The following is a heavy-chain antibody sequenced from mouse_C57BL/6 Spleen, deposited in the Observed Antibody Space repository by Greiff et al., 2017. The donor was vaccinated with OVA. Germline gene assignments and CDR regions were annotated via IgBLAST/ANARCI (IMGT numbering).Heavy chain of an antibody. CDR1: GYSFTDYN. V-gene: IGHV1-39*01. Sequence: VQLQQSGPELVKPGASVKISCKASGYSFTDYNMNWVKQSNGKSLEWIGVINPNYGTTSYNQKFKGKATLTVDQSSSTAYMQLNSLTSEDSAVYYCASGFNTTVVAQPRAFDVWGTGTTVTVSS. CDR3: ASGFNTTVVAQPRAFDV. D-gene: IGHD1-1*01. CDR2: INPNYGTT. J-gene: IGHJ1*03.